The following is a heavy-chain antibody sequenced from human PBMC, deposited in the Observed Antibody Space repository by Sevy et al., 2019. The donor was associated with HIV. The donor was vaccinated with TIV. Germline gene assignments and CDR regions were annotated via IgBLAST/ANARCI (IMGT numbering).Heavy chain of an antibody. Sequence: GGSLRLSCAASGFTFSAYYMTWIRQAPGKGLEWVSYISSGSTYTNYADSVKGRFTVSRDNAKNSLYLQMNSLTAEDTAVYYCARDEQTYGDYDYFDYWGQGTLVTVSS. V-gene: IGHV3-11*06. CDR2: ISSGSTYT. CDR3: ARDEQTYGDYDYFDY. J-gene: IGHJ4*02. D-gene: IGHD4-17*01. CDR1: GFTFSAYY.